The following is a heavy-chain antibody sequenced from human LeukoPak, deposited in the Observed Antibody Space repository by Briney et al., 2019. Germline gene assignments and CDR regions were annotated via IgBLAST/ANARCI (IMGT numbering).Heavy chain of an antibody. CDR3: TRDFGSGTYPPPPGY. Sequence: PGGALRLSCAASGFTFSSYAMSWVRQAPGKGLEWVSCINWNGGSTGYADSVKGRFTISRDNAKNSLYLQMNSLRAEDTALYYCTRDFGSGTYPPPPGYWGQGTLVTVSS. J-gene: IGHJ4*02. CDR2: INWNGGST. CDR1: GFTFSSYA. V-gene: IGHV3-20*04. D-gene: IGHD3-10*01.